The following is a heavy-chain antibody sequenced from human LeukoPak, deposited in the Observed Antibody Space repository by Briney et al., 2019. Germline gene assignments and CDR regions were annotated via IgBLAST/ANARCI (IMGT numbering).Heavy chain of an antibody. Sequence: PGGSLRLSCAASGFTFSSYAMHWVRQAPGKGLEWVAVISYDGSNEYYADSVKGRFTISRDNSKNTLYLQMNSLRAEDTAVYYCARETSVVVPAAMAYFDYWGQGTLVTVSS. D-gene: IGHD2-2*01. CDR2: ISYDGSNE. J-gene: IGHJ4*02. V-gene: IGHV3-30-3*01. CDR3: ARETSVVVPAAMAYFDY. CDR1: GFTFSSYA.